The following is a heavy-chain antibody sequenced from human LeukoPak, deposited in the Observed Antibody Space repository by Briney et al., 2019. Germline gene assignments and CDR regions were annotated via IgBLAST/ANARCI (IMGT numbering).Heavy chain of an antibody. J-gene: IGHJ3*02. D-gene: IGHD5-18*01. CDR3: ARARSSYGYGDAFDI. Sequence: GGSLRLSCAASGFTFSTYAMHCVRQAPGKGRVGVADISYDGSSKYYADSVKGRFTISRDNSKNTLYLQMNSLRAEDTAVYYCARARSSYGYGDAFDIWGQGKIVTVSS. CDR1: GFTFSTYA. V-gene: IGHV3-30*04. CDR2: ISYDGSSK.